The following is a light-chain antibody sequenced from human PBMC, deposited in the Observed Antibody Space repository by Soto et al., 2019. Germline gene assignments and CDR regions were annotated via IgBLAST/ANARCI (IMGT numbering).Light chain of an antibody. CDR1: KIGSKI. J-gene: IGLJ1*01. CDR3: KVWASTAEFFV. V-gene: IGLV3-21*02. Sequence: SYELAQPPSVSVAPGQTAEITCGGDKIGSKIVHWYKQRPGQAPVAIVFDATDRPSGIPDRISASRSGDTATLTISRVDAGDEADYYCKVWASTAEFFVFGSGTKVTVL. CDR2: DAT.